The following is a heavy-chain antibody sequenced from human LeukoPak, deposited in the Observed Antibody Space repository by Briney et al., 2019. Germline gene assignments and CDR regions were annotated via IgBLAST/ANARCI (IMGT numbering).Heavy chain of an antibody. J-gene: IGHJ5*02. CDR2: ISSSSSTI. CDR1: GFTFSSYS. D-gene: IGHD1-26*01. V-gene: IGHV3-48*04. Sequence: AGGSLRLSCAASGFTFSSYSMNWVRQAPGKGLEWVSYISSSSSTIYYADSVKGRFTISRDNAKNSLYLQMNSLRAEDTAVYYCAGGSGSYSSDWFDPWGQGTLVTVSS. CDR3: AGGSGSYSSDWFDP.